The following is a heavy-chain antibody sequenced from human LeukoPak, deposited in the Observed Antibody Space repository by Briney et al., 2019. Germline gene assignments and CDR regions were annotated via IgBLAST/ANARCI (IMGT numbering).Heavy chain of an antibody. CDR3: ARHSSGFSWSDP. CDR2: IYYSGNT. J-gene: IGHJ5*02. CDR1: GDSISGYY. Sequence: SETLYLTCNVSGDSISGYYWSWIRQAPGKGLEWIGYIYYSGNTNYNPSLESRVTISIDTSKNQFSLNLISVTAADTGVYYCARHSSGFSWSDPWGQGILVTVSS. V-gene: IGHV4-59*01. D-gene: IGHD6-19*01.